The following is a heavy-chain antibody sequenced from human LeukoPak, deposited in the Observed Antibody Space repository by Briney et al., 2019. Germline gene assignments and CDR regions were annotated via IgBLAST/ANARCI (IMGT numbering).Heavy chain of an antibody. Sequence: SETLSLTCAVYGGSFSGYYWSWIRQPPGKGLEWIGEINHSGSTYYNPSLKSRVTISVDTSKNQFSLKLSSVTAADTAVYYCARGISGSFDAFDIWGQGTMVTVSS. J-gene: IGHJ3*02. D-gene: IGHD1-26*01. V-gene: IGHV4-34*01. CDR3: ARGISGSFDAFDI. CDR1: GGSFSGYY. CDR2: INHSGST.